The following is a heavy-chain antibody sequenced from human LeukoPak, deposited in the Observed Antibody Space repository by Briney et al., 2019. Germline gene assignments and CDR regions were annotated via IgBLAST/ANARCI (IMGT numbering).Heavy chain of an antibody. V-gene: IGHV4-4*07. CDR1: GGSIRTYY. J-gene: IGHJ4*02. D-gene: IGHD3-16*02. Sequence: SETLSLTCTVSGGSIRTYYWSWIRQPAGKGLEWIVRIYSSGSTNHNPSLKSRVTMSVDTSKNQFSLKLSSVTAADTAVYYCARGPLEYYDYVWGSYRFDKWGQGTLVTVSS. CDR3: ARGPLEYYDYVWGSYRFDK. CDR2: IYSSGST.